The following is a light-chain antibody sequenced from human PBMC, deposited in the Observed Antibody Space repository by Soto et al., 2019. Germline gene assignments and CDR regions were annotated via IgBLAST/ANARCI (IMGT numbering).Light chain of an antibody. J-gene: IGKJ5*01. V-gene: IGKV1-5*03. CDR1: QSISAW. CDR3: QKYNSAQIT. CDR2: KAS. Sequence: DIPMTQSPSTLSASLGDSVSTNWGASQSISAWLAWYQQKPGKAPRLLIYKASTLEIGVPSRFSGSVSGTEFNLTISSLQPEDVATYYCQKYNSAQITFGQGTRLEI.